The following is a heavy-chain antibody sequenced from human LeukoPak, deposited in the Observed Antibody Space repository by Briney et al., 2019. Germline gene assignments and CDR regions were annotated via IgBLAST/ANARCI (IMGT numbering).Heavy chain of an antibody. V-gene: IGHV3-7*01. CDR3: ARNYDILTGYFTSDNWFDP. D-gene: IGHD3-9*01. J-gene: IGHJ5*02. CDR1: GFTFSDYY. Sequence: GGSLRLSCAASGFTFSDYYMSWIRQAPGKGLEWVANIKQDGSEKYYVDSVKGRFTISRDNAKNSLYLQMNSLRAEDTAVYYCARNYDILTGYFTSDNWFDPWGQGTLVTVSS. CDR2: IKQDGSEK.